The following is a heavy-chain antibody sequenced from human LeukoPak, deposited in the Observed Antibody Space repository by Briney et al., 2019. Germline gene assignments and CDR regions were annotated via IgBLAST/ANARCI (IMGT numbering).Heavy chain of an antibody. J-gene: IGHJ2*01. CDR1: GFTFMNYV. CDR3: ARKITMVRGPLIKGYFDL. Sequence: GGSLRLSCSGSGFTFMNYVMVWVRQAPGKGLEWVSSIRLGGGLTHSADPVKGRFIISRDMNTLFLQMNNLRPEDTAMYYCARKITMVRGPLIKGYFDLWGRGTLVSVSS. D-gene: IGHD3-10*01. V-gene: IGHV3-23*01. CDR2: IRLGGGLT.